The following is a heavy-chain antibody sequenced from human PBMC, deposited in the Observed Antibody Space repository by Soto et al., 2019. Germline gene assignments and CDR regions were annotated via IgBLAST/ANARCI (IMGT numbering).Heavy chain of an antibody. Sequence: GASVKVSGKASGYSFATYGFSCVRQAPGQVLECVGWISAHNGDTHYSQKFQGRVTLTTDTSTNTGYMELRSLTSDDTAVYFCATEPIYYNDGSGYYPLGHWGQGTLVTVSS. CDR2: ISAHNGDT. D-gene: IGHD3-22*01. J-gene: IGHJ4*02. CDR1: GYSFATYG. V-gene: IGHV1-18*04. CDR3: ATEPIYYNDGSGYYPLGH.